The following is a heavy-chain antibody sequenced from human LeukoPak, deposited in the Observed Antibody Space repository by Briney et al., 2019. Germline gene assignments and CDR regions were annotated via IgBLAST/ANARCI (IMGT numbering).Heavy chain of an antibody. V-gene: IGHV3-11*06. CDR2: ISSSSSYT. J-gene: IGHJ4*02. D-gene: IGHD3-10*01. Sequence: KPGGSLRLSCAVSGLTFSDYYMIWIRQAPGKGLEWVSYISSSSSYTNYADSVKGRFTISRDNAKNSLYLQINSLRAEDTAVYYCARDISTYGSGSSQFDYWGQGTLVTVSS. CDR1: GLTFSDYY. CDR3: ARDISTYGSGSSQFDY.